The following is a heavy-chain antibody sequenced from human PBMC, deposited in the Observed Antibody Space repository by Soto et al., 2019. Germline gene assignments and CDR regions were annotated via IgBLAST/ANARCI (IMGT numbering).Heavy chain of an antibody. J-gene: IGHJ4*02. D-gene: IGHD5-12*01. Sequence: QVQLQESGPGLVKPSQTLSLTCTVSGGSITRGGYYWTWIRQHPGKGLEWIGYIYYSGSTYYNPSLKSRLTISVDTSQNQFSLKLTCVTAADTAVYYCARVDSGGYAYFDYWGQGTLVTVSS. CDR3: ARVDSGGYAYFDY. V-gene: IGHV4-31*03. CDR1: GGSITRGGYY. CDR2: IYYSGST.